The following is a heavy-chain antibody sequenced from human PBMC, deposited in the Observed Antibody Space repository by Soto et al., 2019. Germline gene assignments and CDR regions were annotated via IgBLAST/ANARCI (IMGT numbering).Heavy chain of an antibody. J-gene: IGHJ6*03. Sequence: SETLSLTCTVSGGSISSYYWTWIRQPPGKGLEWIGYIYYSGSTNYNPSLKSRVTISVATSKTQLSLKLSSVTAADTAVYYCARLEGYYHYMHFWSKGTTVTVSS. CDR3: ARLEGYYHYMHF. D-gene: IGHD6-13*01. CDR2: IYYSGST. V-gene: IGHV4-59*08. CDR1: GGSISSYY.